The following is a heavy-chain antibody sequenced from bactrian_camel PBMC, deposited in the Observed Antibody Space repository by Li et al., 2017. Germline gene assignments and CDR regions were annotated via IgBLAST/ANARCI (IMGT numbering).Heavy chain of an antibody. CDR1: GFTFGIYA. Sequence: VQLVESGGGLVQPGGSLRLSCAASGFTFGIYAMGWVRQTPAKGLEWVSGVASNGGSTEYADSIVGRFTISRDNAKNTVYLQMNSLESEDTALYYCAATGSSWGGDYVVWGQGTQVTVS. CDR2: VASNGGST. D-gene: IGHD6*01. CDR3: AATGSSWGGDYVV. V-gene: IGHV3-1*01. J-gene: IGHJ4*01.